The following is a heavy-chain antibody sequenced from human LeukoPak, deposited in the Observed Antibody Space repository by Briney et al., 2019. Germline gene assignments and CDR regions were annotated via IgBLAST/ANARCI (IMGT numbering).Heavy chain of an antibody. Sequence: GGSLRLSCAASGFTFSSYGMSWVRQAPGKGLEWVSAISGSGGSTYYADSVKGRFTISRDNSKNTLYLQMNSLRAEDTAVYYCAKSWQLWLYYFDYWGQGTLVTVSS. CDR1: GFTFSSYG. CDR2: ISGSGGST. D-gene: IGHD5-18*01. CDR3: AKSWQLWLYYFDY. V-gene: IGHV3-23*01. J-gene: IGHJ4*02.